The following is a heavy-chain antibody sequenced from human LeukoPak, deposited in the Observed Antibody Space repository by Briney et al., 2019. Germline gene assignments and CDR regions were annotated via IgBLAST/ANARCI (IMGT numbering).Heavy chain of an antibody. CDR1: GFTFSDYY. CDR2: ISGGGGST. Sequence: GGSLRLSCAASGFTFSDYYMSWIRQAPGKGLEWLSTISGGGGSTYYADSVKGRFTISRDNSKNTLYLHMKSLRAADTAVYYCARRPINSYYYGSGSYYRPFDIWGQGTMVTVSS. J-gene: IGHJ3*02. CDR3: ARRPINSYYYGSGSYYRPFDI. V-gene: IGHV3-23*01. D-gene: IGHD3-10*01.